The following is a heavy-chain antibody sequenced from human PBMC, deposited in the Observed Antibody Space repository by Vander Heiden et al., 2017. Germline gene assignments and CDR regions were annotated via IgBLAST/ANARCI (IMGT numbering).Heavy chain of an antibody. J-gene: IGHJ3*02. Sequence: EVQLLESGGGLVQPGGSLRLSCAASGFTFSRYAMSWVRQAPGKGLEWVSAISGSGGSTYYADSVKGRFTISRDNSKNTLYLQMNSLRAEDTAVYYCAKDLRVRGVIITHDAFDIWGQGTMVTVSS. CDR3: AKDLRVRGVIITHDAFDI. CDR2: ISGSGGST. CDR1: GFTFSRYA. D-gene: IGHD3-10*01. V-gene: IGHV3-23*01.